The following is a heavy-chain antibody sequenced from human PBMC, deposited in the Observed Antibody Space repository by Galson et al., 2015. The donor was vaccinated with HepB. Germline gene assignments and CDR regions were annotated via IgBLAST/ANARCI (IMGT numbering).Heavy chain of an antibody. CDR2: IKEDGSEK. CDR3: AKAVPSLGPSMDV. J-gene: IGHJ6*02. Sequence: SLRLSCAASGFSVSTYWMSWVRQAPGKGLEWVANIKEDGSEKYYVDSGKGRFTVSRDNAKNSLYLQMNSLRAEDTAVYYCAKAVPSLGPSMDVWGQGTTVTVSS. V-gene: IGHV3-7*03. CDR1: GFSVSTYW. D-gene: IGHD2-2*01.